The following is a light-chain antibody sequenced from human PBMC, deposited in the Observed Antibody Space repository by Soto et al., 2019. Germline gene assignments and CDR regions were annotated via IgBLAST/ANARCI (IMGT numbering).Light chain of an antibody. CDR3: QQYNNWPRT. CDR1: QSVNSN. Sequence: EIVMTQSPATLSLSPGERATLSCRASQSVNSNLAWYQQKAGQAPRLLIYGTSTRATGIPARFSGSGSGTDFTLTISSLQFEDFAVYYCQQYNNWPRTVGQGTNVDSK. J-gene: IGKJ1*01. CDR2: GTS. V-gene: IGKV3-15*01.